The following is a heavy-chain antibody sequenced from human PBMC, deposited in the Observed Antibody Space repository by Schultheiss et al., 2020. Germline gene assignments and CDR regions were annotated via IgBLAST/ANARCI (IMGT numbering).Heavy chain of an antibody. J-gene: IGHJ4*02. V-gene: IGHV4-59*08. CDR3: VVTSVTAAHLGHFDY. CDR1: GVSISSQY. Sequence: SETLSLTCSVSGVSISSQYYTWIRQSPGKGLEWMGYIDYSGSTTYNPSLKSRVTISLDTSKNEISLKVTSVTAADTAMYYCVVTSVTAAHLGHFDYWGQGILVTGSS. D-gene: IGHD2-21*02. CDR2: IDYSGST.